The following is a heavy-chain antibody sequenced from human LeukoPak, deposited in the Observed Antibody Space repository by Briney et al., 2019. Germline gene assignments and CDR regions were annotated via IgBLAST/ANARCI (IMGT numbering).Heavy chain of an antibody. CDR1: GYTFTGYY. Sequence: GASVKVSCKASGYTFTGYYMHWVRQAPGQGLECMGWINPNSGGTNYAQKFQGRVTMTRDTSTSTVYMELSSQRSEDTAVYYCARGYFDWFARYYYMDVWGKGTTVTISS. D-gene: IGHD3-9*01. CDR2: INPNSGGT. V-gene: IGHV1-2*02. CDR3: ARGYFDWFARYYYMDV. J-gene: IGHJ6*03.